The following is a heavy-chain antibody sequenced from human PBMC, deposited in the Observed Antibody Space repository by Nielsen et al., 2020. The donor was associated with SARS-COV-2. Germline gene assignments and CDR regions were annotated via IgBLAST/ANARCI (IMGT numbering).Heavy chain of an antibody. CDR2: ISAYNGNA. V-gene: IGHV1-18*01. CDR3: ARERVLWFGLFDY. Sequence: ASVKVSCKASGYSFNTYGITWVRQAPGQGLEWMGWISAYNGNANYGQKFQGRLTMTTDTSTTTAYMELSSLRSEDTAVYYCARERVLWFGLFDYWGQGTLVTVSS. CDR1: GYSFNTYG. D-gene: IGHD3-10*01. J-gene: IGHJ4*02.